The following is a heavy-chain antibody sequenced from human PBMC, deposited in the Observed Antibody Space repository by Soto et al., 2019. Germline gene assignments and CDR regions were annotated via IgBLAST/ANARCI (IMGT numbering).Heavy chain of an antibody. Sequence: PSKTLSLTCAIFGDSVSTNNATWDWIRQSPSRGLEWLGRTYYRSKWYNDYAVSVKGRITINPDTSNNQLSLQLNSVTPDDTAVYYCARLIGNSWLDSWGQETLLTVTS. CDR2: TYYRSKWYN. J-gene: IGHJ5*01. V-gene: IGHV6-1*01. CDR1: GDSVSTNNAT. CDR3: ARLIGNSWLDS.